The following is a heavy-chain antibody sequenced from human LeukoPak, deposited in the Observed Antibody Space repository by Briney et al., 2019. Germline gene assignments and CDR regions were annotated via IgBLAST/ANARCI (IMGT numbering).Heavy chain of an antibody. J-gene: IGHJ4*02. D-gene: IGHD6-6*01. CDR3: VKGVAARRGHFDY. V-gene: IGHV3-64D*09. CDR2: ISSNGGST. Sequence: GGSLRLSWSASGFTFSSYAMQWVRQAPGKGLEYVSAISSNGGSTYYADSVKGIFTISRDNSKNTLYLQMSSLRAEDTAVYYCVKGVAARRGHFDYWGQGTLVTVSS. CDR1: GFTFSSYA.